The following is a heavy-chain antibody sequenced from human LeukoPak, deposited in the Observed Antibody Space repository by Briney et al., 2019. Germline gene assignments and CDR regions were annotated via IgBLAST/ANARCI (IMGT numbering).Heavy chain of an antibody. CDR1: GDPITSTSHY. V-gene: IGHV4-39*01. CDR2: ISYSGST. D-gene: IGHD1-26*01. Sequence: SETLSLTCSVSGDPITSTSHYWGWIRQPPGKGLEWIGSISYSGSTFYNPSLKSRVTISIARSKNQFSLSLYSLTAADTAVYYCAMSPSGSYLRFDSWGQGTLVIVSS. CDR3: AMSPSGSYLRFDS. J-gene: IGHJ4*02.